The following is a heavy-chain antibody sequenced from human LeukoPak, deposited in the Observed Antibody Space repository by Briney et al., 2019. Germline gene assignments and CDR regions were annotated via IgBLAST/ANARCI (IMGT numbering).Heavy chain of an antibody. D-gene: IGHD4-23*01. J-gene: IGHJ4*02. CDR2: IYYSGST. CDR1: GGSISSYY. V-gene: IGHV4-59*01. Sequence: PSETLSLNCTVSGGSISSYYWSWIRQPPGKGLEWIGYIYYSGSTNYNPSLKSRVTISVDTSKNQFSLKLSSVTAADTAVYYCARQNRYGGNPLVWGQGTLVTVSS. CDR3: ARQNRYGGNPLV.